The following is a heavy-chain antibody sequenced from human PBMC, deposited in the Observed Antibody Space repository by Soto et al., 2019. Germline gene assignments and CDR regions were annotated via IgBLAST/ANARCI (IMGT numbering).Heavy chain of an antibody. CDR1: GFTFSTYA. D-gene: IGHD5-12*01. V-gene: IGHV3-33*01. Sequence: QVQLVESGGGVVQPGRSLRLSCAASGFTFSTYAMHWVRQAPGKGLEWVAVIWYDGSQKYYADSVKGRFTISRDNSKNTLHLQMNSLRAEDTAVYYCARGDGHGGYVAPHDCWGQGILVTVSS. CDR2: IWYDGSQK. CDR3: ARGDGHGGYVAPHDC. J-gene: IGHJ4*02.